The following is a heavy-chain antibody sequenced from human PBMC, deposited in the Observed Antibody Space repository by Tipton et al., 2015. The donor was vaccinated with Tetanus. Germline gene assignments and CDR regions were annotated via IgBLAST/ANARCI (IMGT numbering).Heavy chain of an antibody. CDR1: DFTVSNYW. CDR2: INSDGSKK. V-gene: IGHV3-7*01. CDR3: AGEVSTQI. J-gene: IGHJ4*02. D-gene: IGHD2-2*01. Sequence: SLRLSCAASDFTVSNYWLTWIRQAPGRGLEWVANINSDGSKKYYVDSVKGRFTISRDNSKNSLFLQRNSLGAEDTAVYYCAGEVSTQIWGQGSLVTVSS.